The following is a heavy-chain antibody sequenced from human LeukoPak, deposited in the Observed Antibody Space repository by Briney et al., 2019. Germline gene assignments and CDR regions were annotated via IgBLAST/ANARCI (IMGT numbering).Heavy chain of an antibody. V-gene: IGHV1-58*01. CDR1: GFTFTISA. CDR2: IVVGSGNT. CDR3: AAGLGESSGYYYVFGLS. D-gene: IGHD3-22*01. J-gene: IGHJ5*02. Sequence: GASVKVSCTASGFTFTISAVQWVRQARGQRLEWIGWIVVGSGNTNYAQKFQERVTITRDMSTSTAYMELSSLRSEDTAVYYCAAGLGESSGYYYVFGLSWGQGTLVTVSS.